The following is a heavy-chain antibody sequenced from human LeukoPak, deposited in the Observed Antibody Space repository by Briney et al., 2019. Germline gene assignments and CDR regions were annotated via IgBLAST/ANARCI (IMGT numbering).Heavy chain of an antibody. V-gene: IGHV3-66*01. CDR2: IYSGGST. Sequence: PGGSLRLSCAASGFTVGSNYMSWVRQAPGKGLEWVSVIYSGGSTYYADSVKGRFTISRDNSKNTLYLQMNSLRAEDTAVYYCAAYSSSWPYFDYWGQGTLVTVSS. D-gene: IGHD6-13*01. CDR1: GFTVGSNY. CDR3: AAYSSSWPYFDY. J-gene: IGHJ4*02.